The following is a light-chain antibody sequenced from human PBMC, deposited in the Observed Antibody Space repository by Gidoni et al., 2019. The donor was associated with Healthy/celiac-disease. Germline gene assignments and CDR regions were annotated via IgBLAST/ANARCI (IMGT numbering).Light chain of an antibody. J-gene: IGKJ2*01. CDR1: QSVSSY. V-gene: IGKV3-11*01. Sequence: EMELTPSPATLSLSPGERATRSCRASQSVSSYLAWYQQTPGQAPRLLIYAASNRATGIPARFSGSGSGTDFTLTISSLAPEDFAVYYCQQRSNWPYTFGQGTKLEIK. CDR2: AAS. CDR3: QQRSNWPYT.